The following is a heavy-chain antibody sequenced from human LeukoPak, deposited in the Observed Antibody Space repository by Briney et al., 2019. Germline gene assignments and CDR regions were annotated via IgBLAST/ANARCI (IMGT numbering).Heavy chain of an antibody. CDR2: INHSGST. D-gene: IGHD3-10*01. CDR1: GGSFSGYY. V-gene: IGHV4-34*01. J-gene: IGHJ4*02. Sequence: PSETLSLTCAVYGGSFSGYYWSWIRQPPGKGLEWIGEINHSGSTNYNPSLKSRVTISVDTSKNQFSLKLSSVTAADTAVYYCARVQKRPYYYGSGSPYYFDYWGQGTLVTVSS. CDR3: ARVQKRPYYYGSGSPYYFDY.